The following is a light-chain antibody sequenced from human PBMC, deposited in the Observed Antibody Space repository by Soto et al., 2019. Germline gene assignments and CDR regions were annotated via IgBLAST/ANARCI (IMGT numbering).Light chain of an antibody. CDR1: SSNIGGNT. J-gene: IGLJ2*01. CDR2: SNN. V-gene: IGLV1-44*01. CDR3: ATWDDSLNGVV. Sequence: QSVLTQPPSASGTPGQRVTISCYGSSSNIGGNTVNWYQQQLPGTAPKLFIYSNNQRPSGVPDRFSGSKSGTSASLAISGLQSEDEADYYCATWDDSLNGVVFGGGTKLTVL.